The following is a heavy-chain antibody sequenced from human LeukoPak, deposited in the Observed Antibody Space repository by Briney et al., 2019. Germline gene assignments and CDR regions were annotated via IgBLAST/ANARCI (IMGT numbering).Heavy chain of an antibody. D-gene: IGHD3-22*01. V-gene: IGHV1-2*02. CDR2: INPNSGGT. CDR3: ARLRTMINDAFDI. J-gene: IGHJ3*02. CDR1: GYTFTGYY. Sequence: GASVKVSCKASGYTFTGYYMHWVRQAPGQGLEWMGWINPNSGGTNYAQKFQGRVTMTRVTSIRTAYMELSRLRSDDTAMYYCARLRTMINDAFDIWGQGTMVTVSS.